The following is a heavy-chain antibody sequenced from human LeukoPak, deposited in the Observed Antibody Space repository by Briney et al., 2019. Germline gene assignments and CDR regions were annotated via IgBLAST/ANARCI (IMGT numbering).Heavy chain of an antibody. D-gene: IGHD5-12*01. CDR1: GFTVSSNY. Sequence: QAGGSLRLSCAASGFTVSSNYMSWVRQAPGKGLEWVANIKEDGRQKYYVDSVKGRFTISRDNAKNSLYLQMNSLRAEDTAVYYCARDRWGYSYGGDWGQGTQVTVSS. CDR3: ARDRWGYSYGGD. J-gene: IGHJ4*02. V-gene: IGHV3-7*01. CDR2: IKEDGRQK.